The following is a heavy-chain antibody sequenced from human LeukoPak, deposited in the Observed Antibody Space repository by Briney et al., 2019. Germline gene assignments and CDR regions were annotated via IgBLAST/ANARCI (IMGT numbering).Heavy chain of an antibody. CDR3: ARGRFGVVTLGYMDV. CDR1: GFTLSTYS. Sequence: GSLRLSCAASGFTLSTYSMNWVRQAPGKGLEWVSSISSGSSFMYNADSVKGRFTISRDNAKNSLYLQMNSLRAEDTAVYYCARGRFGVVTLGYMDVWGKGTTVTVSS. J-gene: IGHJ6*03. V-gene: IGHV3-21*01. D-gene: IGHD3-3*01. CDR2: ISSGSSFM.